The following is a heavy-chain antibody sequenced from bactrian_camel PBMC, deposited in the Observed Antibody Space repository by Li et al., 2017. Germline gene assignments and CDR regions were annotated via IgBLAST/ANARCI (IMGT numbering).Heavy chain of an antibody. CDR1: GVTYRRYC. V-gene: IGHV3S26*01. CDR3: AITRRDGYSVTGCGAHTGDYYF. J-gene: IGHJ4*01. D-gene: IGHD5*01. Sequence: VQLVESGGGSVQAGGSLRLSCATSGVTYRRYCIGWFRQAPGKERERVAAIHDAGTTSYADSVKGRFTISKDNAKNTLFLQMNSLKSEDTAMYYCAITRRDGYSVTGCGAHTGDYYFWGQGTQVTVS. CDR2: IHDAGTT.